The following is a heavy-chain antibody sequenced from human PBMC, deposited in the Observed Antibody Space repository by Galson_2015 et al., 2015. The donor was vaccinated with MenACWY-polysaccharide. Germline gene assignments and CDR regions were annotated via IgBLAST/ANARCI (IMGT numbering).Heavy chain of an antibody. Sequence: LRLSCAASGFPFSVYSMNWVRQAPGKGLEWVAVVSHDGNYEYYADSVKGRFSISRDNSKNTLYLGMNSLRVEDTALYYCVRIGHGYSYGGGFDPWGQGALVTVSS. V-gene: IGHV3-30-3*01. CDR1: GFPFSVYS. CDR2: VSHDGNYE. J-gene: IGHJ5*02. D-gene: IGHD5-18*01. CDR3: VRIGHGYSYGGGFDP.